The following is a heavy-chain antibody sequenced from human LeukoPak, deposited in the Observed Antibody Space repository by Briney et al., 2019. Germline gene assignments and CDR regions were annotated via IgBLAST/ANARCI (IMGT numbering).Heavy chain of an antibody. CDR3: ARGGYCSGGSCYRWFDP. CDR1: GYTFTSYD. V-gene: IGHV1-8*01. D-gene: IGHD2-15*01. J-gene: IGHJ5*02. Sequence: GASVKVSCKASGYTFTSYDINWVRQAAGQGLEWMGWMNPNSGNTGYAQKFQGRVTMTRNTSISTAYMELSSPRSEDTAVYYCARGGYCSGGSCYRWFDPWGQGTLVTVSS. CDR2: MNPNSGNT.